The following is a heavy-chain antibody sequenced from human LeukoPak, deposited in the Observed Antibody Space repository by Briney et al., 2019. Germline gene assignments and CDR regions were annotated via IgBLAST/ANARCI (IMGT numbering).Heavy chain of an antibody. CDR3: AKGSAVADLHFDY. CDR2: ITGSGDTT. V-gene: IGHV3-23*01. CDR1: GFTFSTYS. Sequence: SGGSLRFSCAASGFTFSTYSMNWVRQAPGKGLEWVSTITGSGDTTYYADSVKGRFTISRDNSKTSLYLQMNSLTVEDTAVYYCAKGSAVADLHFDYWGQGTLVTVPS. J-gene: IGHJ4*02. D-gene: IGHD6-19*01.